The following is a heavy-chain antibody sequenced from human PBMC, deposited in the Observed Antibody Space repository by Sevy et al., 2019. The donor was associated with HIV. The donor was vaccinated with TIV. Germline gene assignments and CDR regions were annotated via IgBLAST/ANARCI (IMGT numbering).Heavy chain of an antibody. CDR2: INHRGAT. V-gene: IGHV4-34*01. D-gene: IGHD6-13*01. CDR1: GESFSNYY. Sequence: SETLSLTCAVYGESFSNYYWSWIRLSPGKGPEWIGEINHRGATSYNSLFKSRVSISIDTSRKQFSLKLTSVTAADTAVYYCARAAIAAPGAPFDDWGQGTLVTVSS. J-gene: IGHJ4*02. CDR3: ARAAIAAPGAPFDD.